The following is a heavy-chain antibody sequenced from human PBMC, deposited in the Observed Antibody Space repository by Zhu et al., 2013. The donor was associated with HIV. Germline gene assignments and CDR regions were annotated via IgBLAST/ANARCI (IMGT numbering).Heavy chain of an antibody. CDR3: ARGRYYYDHNGYYHEYFQI. CDR1: GYTFTSFG. CDR2: ISGYNSKT. Sequence: QVQLVQSGAEVKKPGASVKVSCKASGYTFTSFGISWVRQAPGQGLEWMGWISGYNSKTNYGQKFQGRVTMTADISTSTAYMELRSLTSDDTAVYYCARGRYYYDHNGYYHEYFQIWGQGTLVTVSS. J-gene: IGHJ1*01. D-gene: IGHD3-22*01. V-gene: IGHV1-18*01.